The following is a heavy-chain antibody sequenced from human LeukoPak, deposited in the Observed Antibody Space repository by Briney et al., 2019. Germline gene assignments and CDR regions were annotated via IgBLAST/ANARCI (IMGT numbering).Heavy chain of an antibody. Sequence: SVKVSCKASGGTFSSYAISWVRQAPGQGLEWMGRIIPILGIANYAQKFQGRVTMTRDTSTSTVYMELSSLRSEDTAVYYCARGSEPDYGDYWGQGTLVTVSS. D-gene: IGHD1-14*01. J-gene: IGHJ4*02. V-gene: IGHV1-69*04. CDR1: GGTFSSYA. CDR3: ARGSEPDYGDY. CDR2: IIPILGIA.